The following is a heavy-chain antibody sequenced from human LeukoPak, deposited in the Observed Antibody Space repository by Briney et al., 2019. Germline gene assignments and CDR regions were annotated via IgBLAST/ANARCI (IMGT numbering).Heavy chain of an antibody. Sequence: SVKVSCKASGGTFSSYAISWVRQAPGQGLEWMGGIIPIFGTANYAQKFQGRVTITTDESTSTAYMELSSLRSEDTAVYYCAGKGNGLNDYYDSSGYYYFDYWGQGTLVTVSS. D-gene: IGHD3-22*01. V-gene: IGHV1-69*05. CDR3: AGKGNGLNDYYDSSGYYYFDY. CDR1: GGTFSSYA. J-gene: IGHJ4*02. CDR2: IIPIFGTA.